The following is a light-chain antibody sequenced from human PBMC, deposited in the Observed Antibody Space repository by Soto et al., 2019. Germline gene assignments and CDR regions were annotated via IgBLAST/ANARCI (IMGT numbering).Light chain of an antibody. Sequence: DIQMTQSPSSLSASVGDRVTITYRASQGIRKDLCWYQQRPGKAPKHLIFGASSLQSGVPSRFSGSASGTEFTLTISSLQPEDFATYFCLQHNSYPLTFGGGTKVELK. CDR3: LQHNSYPLT. J-gene: IGKJ4*01. V-gene: IGKV1-17*01. CDR2: GAS. CDR1: QGIRKD.